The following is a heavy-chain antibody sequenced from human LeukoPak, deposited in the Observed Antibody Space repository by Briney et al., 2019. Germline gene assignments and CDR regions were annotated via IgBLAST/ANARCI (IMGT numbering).Heavy chain of an antibody. Sequence: SETLSLTCTVSGGPISSSRYYWSWIRQPPGKGLEWIGEINHSGSTNYNPSLKSRVTISVDTSKNQFSLKLSSVTAADTAVYYCARGDYDFWSGYDYYYYGMDVWGQGTTVTVSS. D-gene: IGHD3-3*01. CDR2: INHSGST. J-gene: IGHJ6*02. V-gene: IGHV4-39*07. CDR1: GGPISSSRYY. CDR3: ARGDYDFWSGYDYYYYGMDV.